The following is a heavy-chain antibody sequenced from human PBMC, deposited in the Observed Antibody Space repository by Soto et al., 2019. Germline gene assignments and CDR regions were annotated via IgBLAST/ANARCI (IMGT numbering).Heavy chain of an antibody. CDR1: GFTFSSDG. J-gene: IGHJ4*02. CDR2: ISYDGSNK. V-gene: IGHV3-30*18. Sequence: QVQLVESGGGVVQPGRSLRLSCAASGFTFSSDGMHWVRQAPGKGLEWVAVISYDGSNKYYADSVKGRFTISRDNSKNTRYLQMKSLRAEDTAVYYCAKARQWFGEYRGTDYWGQGTLVTVSS. CDR3: AKARQWFGEYRGTDY. D-gene: IGHD3-10*01.